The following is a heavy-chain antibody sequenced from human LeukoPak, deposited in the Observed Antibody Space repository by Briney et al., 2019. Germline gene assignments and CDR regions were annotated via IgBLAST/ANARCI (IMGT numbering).Heavy chain of an antibody. J-gene: IGHJ2*01. V-gene: IGHV4-4*07. CDR2: IYTSGIT. D-gene: IGHD3-16*02. CDR1: GGSISSYY. CDR3: ARGVEDYVWGSYRPNWYFDL. Sequence: SETLSLTCTVSGGSISSYYWSWIRQPAGKGLEWIGRIYTSGITNYIPSLKSRVTMSIDTSKNQFSLKLSSVTAADTAVYYCARGVEDYVWGSYRPNWYFDLWGRGTLVTVSS.